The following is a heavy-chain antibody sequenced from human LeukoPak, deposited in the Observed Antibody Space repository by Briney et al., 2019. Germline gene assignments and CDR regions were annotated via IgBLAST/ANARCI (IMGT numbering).Heavy chain of an antibody. CDR3: TPPRGVGASYSY. Sequence: GGSLRLSCVASGFTFSNAWMSWVRQAPGKGLEWVGRIKSKTDGGTTDYAAPVKGRFTISRDDSKNTLYLQMNNLKTEDTAVYYCTPPRGVGASYSYWGQGTLVTVSS. V-gene: IGHV3-15*01. CDR2: IKSKTDGGTT. J-gene: IGHJ4*02. CDR1: GFTFSNAW. D-gene: IGHD1-26*01.